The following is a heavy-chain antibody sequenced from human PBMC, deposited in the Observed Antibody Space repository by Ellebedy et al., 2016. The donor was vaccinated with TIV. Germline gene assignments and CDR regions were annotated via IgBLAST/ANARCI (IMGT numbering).Heavy chain of an antibody. J-gene: IGHJ5*02. D-gene: IGHD3-22*01. CDR2: IYSGGNT. Sequence: GESLKISCAASGFTVSNNYISWVRQAPGKGLDWVSLIYSGGNTHYADSVKGRFTISRDSSDNTLYLQMNSLRAEDTAVYYCAKVGRRYYESSGDPWGQGSLVTVSS. V-gene: IGHV3-66*01. CDR3: AKVGRRYYESSGDP. CDR1: GFTVSNNY.